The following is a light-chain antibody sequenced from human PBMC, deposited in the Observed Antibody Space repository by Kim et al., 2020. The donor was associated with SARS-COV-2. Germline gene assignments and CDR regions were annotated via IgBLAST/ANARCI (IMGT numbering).Light chain of an antibody. CDR2: DNN. Sequence: QSVLTQPPSVSAAPGQKVTISCSGSSSNIGNNYVSWYQQLPGTAPKLLIYDNNKRPSGIPDRFPGSKSGTSATLGITGLQTGDEADYYCGTWDSSLSAVVFGGGTQLTVL. J-gene: IGLJ2*01. V-gene: IGLV1-51*01. CDR3: GTWDSSLSAVV. CDR1: SSNIGNNY.